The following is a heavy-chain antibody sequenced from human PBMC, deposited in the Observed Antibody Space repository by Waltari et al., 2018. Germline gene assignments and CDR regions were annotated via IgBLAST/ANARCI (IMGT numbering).Heavy chain of an antibody. J-gene: IGHJ6*02. Sequence: EMQLLESGGALVQPGGSLRLPCAASGFPFSTYIINWVRQAPGKGLEWVAVLTASGLMDYGDSVKGRFIISRDNSKNILYLEMYRLRVEDTARYYCAKDEGARLAPTFGMDAWGQGTTVIVSS. CDR2: LTASGLM. CDR1: GFPFSTYI. CDR3: AKDEGARLAPTFGMDA. D-gene: IGHD6-6*01. V-gene: IGHV3-23*01.